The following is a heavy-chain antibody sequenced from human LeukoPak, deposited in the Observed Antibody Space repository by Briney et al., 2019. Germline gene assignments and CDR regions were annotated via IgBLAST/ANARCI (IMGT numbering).Heavy chain of an antibody. J-gene: IGHJ3*02. D-gene: IGHD5-12*01. Sequence: GGSLRLSCAASGFPISSNYMSWVRQAPGKGLEWVSILYAGGTTYYADSVKGRFTTSRDNSKNMMYLQMNTLRAEDTAVYYCAKGRTSGYVSDAFDIWGQGTVVTVSS. CDR3: AKGRTSGYVSDAFDI. CDR2: LYAGGTT. V-gene: IGHV3-53*01. CDR1: GFPISSNY.